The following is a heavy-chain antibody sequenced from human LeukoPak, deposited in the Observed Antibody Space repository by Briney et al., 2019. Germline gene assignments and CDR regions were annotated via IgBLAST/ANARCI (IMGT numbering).Heavy chain of an antibody. CDR1: GGTFSSYA. J-gene: IGHJ4*02. CDR2: IIPIFGTA. CDR3: ASDPSVLRYFDWPDYFDY. D-gene: IGHD3-9*01. V-gene: IGHV1-69*13. Sequence: SVKVSCKASGGTFSSYAISRVRQAPGQGLEWMGGIIPIFGTANYAQKFQGRVTITADESTSTAYMELSSLRSEDTAVYYCASDPSVLRYFDWPDYFDYWGQGTLVTVSS.